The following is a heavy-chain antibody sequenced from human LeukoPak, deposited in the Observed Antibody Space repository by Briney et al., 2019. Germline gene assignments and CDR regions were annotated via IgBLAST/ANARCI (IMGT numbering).Heavy chain of an antibody. D-gene: IGHD2-15*01. CDR3: AKTQGYYDA. CDR2: IYGSDDKT. CDR1: GFTFSSYA. Sequence: GGSLRLSCAASGFTFSSYAMSWVRQAPGKGLELVSGIYGSDDKTVYGDAVKGRFTISRDNSKNTLYLQMNSLRADDTAVYYCAKTQGYYDAWGQGALVTASS. J-gene: IGHJ5*02. V-gene: IGHV3-23*01.